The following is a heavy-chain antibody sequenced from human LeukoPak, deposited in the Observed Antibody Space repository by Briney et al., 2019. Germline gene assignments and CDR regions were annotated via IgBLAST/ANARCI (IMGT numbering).Heavy chain of an antibody. J-gene: IGHJ3*02. V-gene: IGHV3-66*02. D-gene: IGHD6-6*01. Sequence: GGSLRLSCAASGFTVTTNYIVWVRQAPGKGLEWVSGMFGGGGTYYADSVKGRFTISRDNSKNTLYLQMTSLRPEDTAVYHCARSGSSSTRRAFDTWGLGTMVSVSS. CDR2: MFGGGGT. CDR3: ARSGSSSTRRAFDT. CDR1: GFTVTTNY.